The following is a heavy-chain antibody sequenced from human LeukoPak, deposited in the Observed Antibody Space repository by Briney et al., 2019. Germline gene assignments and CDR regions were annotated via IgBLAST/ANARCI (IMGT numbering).Heavy chain of an antibody. J-gene: IGHJ4*02. CDR1: GYTFTGYY. D-gene: IGHD3-22*01. V-gene: IGHV1-2*02. CDR3: ARGSFSSGYAFDY. CDR2: INPNSGGT. Sequence: ASVKVSCKASGYTFTGYYMHWVRQAPGQGLEWMGWINPNSGGTNYAQKFQGRVTMTRDTSISTAHMELSRLSSDDTAVYYCARGSFSSGYAFDYWGQGTLVTVSS.